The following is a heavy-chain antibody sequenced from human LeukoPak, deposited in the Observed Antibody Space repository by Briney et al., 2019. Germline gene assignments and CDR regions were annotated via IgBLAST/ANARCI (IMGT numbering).Heavy chain of an antibody. CDR1: GGSISTYY. CDR3: ARGLSWGPYYFDY. Sequence: PSETLSLTCTVSGGSISTYYWSWIRQPPGKGLEWIGYIYYSGSASYNPSLKSRVTISVDTSKNQFPLNLSSVTAADTAVYYCARGLSWGPYYFDYWGQGTLVTGSS. D-gene: IGHD2/OR15-2a*01. V-gene: IGHV4-59*01. CDR2: IYYSGSA. J-gene: IGHJ4*02.